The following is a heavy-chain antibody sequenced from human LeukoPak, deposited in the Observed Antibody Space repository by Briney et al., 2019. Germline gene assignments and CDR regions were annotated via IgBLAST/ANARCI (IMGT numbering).Heavy chain of an antibody. D-gene: IGHD6-13*01. Sequence: SETLSLTCTVSDGSIRSYYWNWIRQPPGKGLEWIGYIYYSGSTNYNPSLKSRVTISVDTSKNHFSLKLNSVIAADTAVYYCARGWFSPYTSSWWNFDSWDQGTLVTVSS. CDR2: IYYSGST. V-gene: IGHV4-59*01. CDR3: ARGWFSPYTSSWWNFDS. J-gene: IGHJ4*02. CDR1: DGSIRSYY.